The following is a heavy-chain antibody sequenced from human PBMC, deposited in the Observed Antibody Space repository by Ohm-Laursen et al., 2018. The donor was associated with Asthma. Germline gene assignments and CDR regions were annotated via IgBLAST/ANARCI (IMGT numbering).Heavy chain of an antibody. Sequence: SLRLSCTASGFIFSDYDMHWVRQAPGKGLEWLAILSYDGHNKHYAESLRGRFFISGDSSENTVELQMNSLRGEDTAVYYCVRGSWYGSTSDAYWGQGTLITVSS. J-gene: IGHJ4*02. CDR2: LSYDGHNK. CDR3: VRGSWYGSTSDAY. CDR1: GFIFSDYD. D-gene: IGHD6-19*01. V-gene: IGHV3-30*03.